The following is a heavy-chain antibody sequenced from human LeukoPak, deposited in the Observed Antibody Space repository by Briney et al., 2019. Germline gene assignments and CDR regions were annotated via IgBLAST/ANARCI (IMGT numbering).Heavy chain of an antibody. D-gene: IGHD3-10*01. Sequence: PETLSLTCTVSGGSISSYYWSWIRQPPGKGLEWIGYIYYSGSTNYNPSLKSRVTISVDTSKNQFSLKLSSVTAADTAVYYCARDRNDLGEPDAFDIWGQGTMVTVSS. CDR3: ARDRNDLGEPDAFDI. CDR1: GGSISSYY. CDR2: IYYSGST. J-gene: IGHJ3*02. V-gene: IGHV4-59*01.